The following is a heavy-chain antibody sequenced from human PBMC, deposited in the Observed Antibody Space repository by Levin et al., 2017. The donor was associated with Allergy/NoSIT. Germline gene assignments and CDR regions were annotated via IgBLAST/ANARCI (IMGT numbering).Heavy chain of an antibody. J-gene: IGHJ4*02. Sequence: SETLSLTCTVSGASISTYYWSWIRQSPGKGLEWIAYIYHNGDTRYNPSLKSRVTISVDTSKNQFSLKLNSVTAADTAVYHCARDGYNAIDSWGQGTLVTVSS. CDR1: GASISTYY. CDR2: IYHNGDT. D-gene: IGHD5-24*01. CDR3: ARDGYNAIDS. V-gene: IGHV4-59*12.